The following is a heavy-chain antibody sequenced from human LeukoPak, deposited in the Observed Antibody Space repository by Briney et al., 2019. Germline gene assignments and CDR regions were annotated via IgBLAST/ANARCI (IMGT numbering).Heavy chain of an antibody. J-gene: IGHJ4*02. V-gene: IGHV3-23*01. Sequence: GGSLRLSCAASGFTFSSYAMSWVRQAPGKGLEWVSTISSSGGSTYYADSVKGRFTISRDNSKNTVYLQMNSLRAEDTAVYYCAKAHSSGWYYFDNWGQGTLVTVSS. CDR1: GFTFSSYA. D-gene: IGHD6-19*01. CDR3: AKAHSSGWYYFDN. CDR2: ISSSGGST.